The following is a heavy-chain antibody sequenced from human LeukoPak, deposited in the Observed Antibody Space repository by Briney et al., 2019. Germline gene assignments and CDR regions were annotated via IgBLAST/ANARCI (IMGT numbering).Heavy chain of an antibody. CDR2: IYHSGST. J-gene: IGHJ4*02. CDR1: GGSISSSNW. Sequence: SETLSLTCAVSGGSISSSNWWSWVRQPPGKGLEWIGEIYHSGSTNYNPSLKSRVTISVDKSKNQFSLKLSSATAADTAVYYCAREGGGIPYFDYWGQGTLVTVSS. D-gene: IGHD4-23*01. CDR3: AREGGGIPYFDY. V-gene: IGHV4-4*02.